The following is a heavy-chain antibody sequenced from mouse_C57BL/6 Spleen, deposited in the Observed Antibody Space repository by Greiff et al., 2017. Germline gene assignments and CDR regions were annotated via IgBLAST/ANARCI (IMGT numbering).Heavy chain of an antibody. CDR3: ESSEGSYSLYPQGFAC. Sequence: QVQLQQSGAELVMPGASVKLSCKASGYTFTSYWMHWVKQRPGQGLEWIGDIYPGGGYTNYNEKFKGKATLTADKSSSTAYMQFSSLTSEDSAIYHCESSEGSYSLYPQGFACWGQGTLVTVSA. D-gene: IGHD6-2*01. CDR1: GYTFTSYW. J-gene: IGHJ3*01. V-gene: IGHV1-63*01. CDR2: IYPGGGYT.